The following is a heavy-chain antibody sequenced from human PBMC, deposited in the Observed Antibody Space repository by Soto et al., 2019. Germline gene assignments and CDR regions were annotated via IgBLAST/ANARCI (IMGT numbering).Heavy chain of an antibody. CDR3: AILNAASGSY. D-gene: IGHD6-25*01. CDR1: GFTFSNLA. J-gene: IGHJ4*02. Sequence: VGSLRLSCTASGFTFSNLAITWVRQAPGKGLEWVSTIDAGGGSTHYADSVKGRFTISRDNSKNTLYLQMNSLRAEDTAVYYCAILNAASGSYWGQGSLVTVS. CDR2: IDAGGGST. V-gene: IGHV3-23*01.